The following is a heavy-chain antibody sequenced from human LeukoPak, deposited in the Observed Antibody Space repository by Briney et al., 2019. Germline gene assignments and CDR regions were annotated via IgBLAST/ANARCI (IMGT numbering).Heavy chain of an antibody. CDR3: ARGAEAETSPLDF. Sequence: ASVKVSCKASGYIFSDYYMHWVRQAPGQGLEWLGWINPKSGAADYAQQFRGRVTMTRDTSINTDYIEMERVTSDDTAVYYRARGAEAETSPLDFWGQGTLVIVS. J-gene: IGHJ4*02. V-gene: IGHV1-2*02. D-gene: IGHD6-13*01. CDR2: INPKSGAA. CDR1: GYIFSDYY.